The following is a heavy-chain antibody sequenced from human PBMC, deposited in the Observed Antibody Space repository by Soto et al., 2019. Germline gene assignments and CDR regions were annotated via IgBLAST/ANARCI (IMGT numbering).Heavy chain of an antibody. CDR2: IYYSGST. J-gene: IGHJ4*02. Sequence: SETLSLTCTVSGGSISSCGYYWSWIRQHPGNGLEWIGYIYYSGSTYYNPSLKSRVTISVDTSKNQFSLKLSSVTAADTAVYYCASAPAYCGGDCSYYFDYWGQGTLVTVSS. V-gene: IGHV4-31*03. D-gene: IGHD2-21*02. CDR1: GGSISSCGYY. CDR3: ASAPAYCGGDCSYYFDY.